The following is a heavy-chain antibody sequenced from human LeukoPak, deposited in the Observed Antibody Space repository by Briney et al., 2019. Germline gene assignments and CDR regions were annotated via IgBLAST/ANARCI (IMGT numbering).Heavy chain of an antibody. D-gene: IGHD6-19*01. Sequence: ASVKVSCKASGYTFTGYYMHWVRQAPGQGLEWMGWISAYNGNTNYAQKFQGRVTMTTDTSTCTAYMELRSLRSDDTAVYYCARDLRTAVAGNWFDPWGQGTLVTVSS. CDR1: GYTFTGYY. CDR3: ARDLRTAVAGNWFDP. V-gene: IGHV1-18*04. CDR2: ISAYNGNT. J-gene: IGHJ5*02.